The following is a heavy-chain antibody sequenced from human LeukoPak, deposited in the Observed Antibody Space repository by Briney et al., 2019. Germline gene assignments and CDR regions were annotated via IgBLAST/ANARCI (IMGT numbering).Heavy chain of an antibody. D-gene: IGHD2-2*01. Sequence: GGSLRLSCAASGFTFSSYSMNWVRQAPGKGLEWVSSISSSGSTIYYADSVKGRFTISRDNAKNSLYLQMNSLRAEDTAVYYCARDFRPYCSSASCYDVDYWGQGTLVTVSS. CDR2: ISSSGSTI. CDR3: ARDFRPYCSSASCYDVDY. V-gene: IGHV3-21*01. CDR1: GFTFSSYS. J-gene: IGHJ4*02.